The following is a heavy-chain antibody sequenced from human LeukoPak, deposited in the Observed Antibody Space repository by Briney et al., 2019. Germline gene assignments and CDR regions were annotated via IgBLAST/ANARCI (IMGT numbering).Heavy chain of an antibody. Sequence: SETLSLTCTVSGGSISTYYWSWIRQPPGKGLEWIGYIHYSGSTNYNPSLKSRVTISVDTSKNQFSLKLSSVTAADTAVYYCARRGSGWPTGHFDYWGQGTLVTVSS. D-gene: IGHD6-19*01. V-gene: IGHV4-59*08. J-gene: IGHJ4*02. CDR1: GGSISTYY. CDR2: IHYSGST. CDR3: ARRGSGWPTGHFDY.